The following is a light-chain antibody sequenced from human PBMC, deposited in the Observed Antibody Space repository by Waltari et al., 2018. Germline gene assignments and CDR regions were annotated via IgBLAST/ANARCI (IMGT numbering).Light chain of an antibody. CDR2: AAS. Sequence: DIQMTQSPPSLSASAGDRVTITCRASQGISNYLAWYQQKPGKDPKLLIYAASSLQAGVPSRFSGSGSGTDFSLTISSLQPEDVATYYCQKYKSVPFTFGPGTKVDIK. CDR1: QGISNY. CDR3: QKYKSVPFT. J-gene: IGKJ3*01. V-gene: IGKV1-27*01.